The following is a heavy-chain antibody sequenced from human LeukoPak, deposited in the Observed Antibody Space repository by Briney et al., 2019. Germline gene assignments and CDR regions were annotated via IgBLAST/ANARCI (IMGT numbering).Heavy chain of an antibody. CDR2: IYYREST. J-gene: IGHJ4*02. CDR1: GGSISSYY. CDR3: ARHGDCYDSSGYLDY. V-gene: IGHV4-59*08. Sequence: SETLSLTRTLSGGSISSYYWSWIRQPPRKGPEWIGYIYYRESTKYHPSPECRVTISVDTSKNQFSLKLSSVTGADTGVYYCARHGDCYDSSGYLDYWGQGTLVSVSS. D-gene: IGHD3-22*01.